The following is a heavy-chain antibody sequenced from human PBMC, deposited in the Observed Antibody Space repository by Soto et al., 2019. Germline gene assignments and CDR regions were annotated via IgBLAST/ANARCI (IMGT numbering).Heavy chain of an antibody. CDR1: GGSISSSSYY. CDR3: ARQADPRYYYYYYMDV. V-gene: IGHV4-39*01. CDR2: IYYSGST. J-gene: IGHJ6*03. Sequence: QLQLQESGPGLVKPSETLSLTCTVSGGSISSSSYYWGWIRQPPGKGLEWIGSIYYSGSTYYNPSLQSRGTISVDTSQNQPSLKLIPVTAADTSVYYCARQADPRYYYYYYMDVWGKGTTVTVSS.